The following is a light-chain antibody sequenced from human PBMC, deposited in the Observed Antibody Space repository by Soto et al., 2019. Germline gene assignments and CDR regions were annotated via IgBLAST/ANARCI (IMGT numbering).Light chain of an antibody. J-gene: IGLJ2*01. CDR2: EDD. V-gene: IGLV6-57*01. CDR1: SGNIVSNY. CDR3: QSYDADILI. Sequence: NFILTQPHSVSESPGETVTISCTRSSGNIVSNYVQWYQQRPGSSPTTVIYEDDDRPSGVPDRFSGSIDPSSNSASLTISGLKTEDEADYYCQSYDADILIFGGGTKVTVL.